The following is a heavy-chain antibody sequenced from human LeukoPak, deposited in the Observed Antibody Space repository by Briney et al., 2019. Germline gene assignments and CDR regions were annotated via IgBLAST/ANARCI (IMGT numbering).Heavy chain of an antibody. D-gene: IGHD2-15*01. J-gene: IGHJ5*02. CDR3: ARLRKVVVVAATLYRWFDP. CDR2: ISAYNGNT. V-gene: IGHV1-18*01. Sequence: ASVKVSCKASGYTFTSYAMNWVRQAPGQGLEWMGWISAYNGNTNYAQKLQGRVTMTTDTSTSTAYMELRSLRSDDTAVYYCARLRKVVVVAATLYRWFDPWGQGALVTVSS. CDR1: GYTFTSYA.